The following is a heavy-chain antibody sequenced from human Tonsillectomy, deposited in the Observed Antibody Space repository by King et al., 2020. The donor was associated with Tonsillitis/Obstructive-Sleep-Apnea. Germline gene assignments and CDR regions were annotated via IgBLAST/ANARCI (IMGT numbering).Heavy chain of an antibody. CDR1: GFTFSNAW. CDR3: TTGDRDIVVVPAAGDAFDI. D-gene: IGHD2-2*01. J-gene: IGHJ3*02. CDR2: IKSKTDGGTT. Sequence: DVQLVESGGGLVKPGGSLRLSCAASGFTFSNAWMSWVRQAPGKGLEWVGRIKSKTDGGTTDYAAPVKGRFTISTDDSKNTLYLQMNTLKTEDTAVYYCTTGDRDIVVVPAAGDAFDIWGQGTMVTVSS. V-gene: IGHV3-15*01.